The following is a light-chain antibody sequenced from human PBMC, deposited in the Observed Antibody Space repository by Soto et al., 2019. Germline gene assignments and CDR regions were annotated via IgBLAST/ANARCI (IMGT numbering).Light chain of an antibody. CDR3: EQTSSPPYT. CDR2: AAS. V-gene: IGKV1-39*01. Sequence: DIQMTQSPSSLSASVGDRVAISCRASQTISNFLNWYQQEPGKATKLLIFAASILQSGVPSRFSGSGSGTNFTLTINSLQPEDFASYFCEQTSSPPYTFGQGTKVEI. CDR1: QTISNF. J-gene: IGKJ2*01.